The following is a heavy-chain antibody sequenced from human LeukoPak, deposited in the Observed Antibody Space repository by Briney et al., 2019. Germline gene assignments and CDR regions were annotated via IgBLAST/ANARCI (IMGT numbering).Heavy chain of an antibody. CDR2: IYYSGST. J-gene: IGHJ5*02. CDR1: GGSISSSSYY. CDR3: ARERGYSYRVAAPA. D-gene: IGHD5-18*01. Sequence: PSETLSLTCTVSGGSISSSSYYWGWIRQPPGKGLEWIGSIYYSGSTYYNPSLKSRVTISVDTSKNQFSLKLSSVTAADTAVYYCARERGYSYRVAAPAWGQGTLVTVSS. V-gene: IGHV4-39*07.